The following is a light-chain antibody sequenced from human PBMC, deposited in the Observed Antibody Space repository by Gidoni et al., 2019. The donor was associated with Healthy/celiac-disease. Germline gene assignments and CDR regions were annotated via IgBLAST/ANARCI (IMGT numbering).Light chain of an antibody. J-gene: IGLJ2*01. Sequence: QSVLTQPPSVSGAPGQRGTISCTGSSSNIGAGYDVPWYQQLPGTAPKLLIYGNSNRPSGVPDRFSGSKSGTSASLALTGLQAEDEADYSCQSYDSSLSGSVVFGGGTKLTVL. CDR3: QSYDSSLSGSVV. CDR1: SSNIGAGYD. V-gene: IGLV1-40*01. CDR2: GNS.